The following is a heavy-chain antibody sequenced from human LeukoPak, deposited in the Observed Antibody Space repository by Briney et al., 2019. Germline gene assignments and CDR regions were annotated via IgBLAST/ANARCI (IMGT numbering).Heavy chain of an antibody. CDR2: INPNSGGT. CDR1: GYTFTVYY. D-gene: IGHD2-21*02. J-gene: IGHJ5*02. V-gene: IGHV1-2*02. CDR3: ARDPIQAYCGGDCYSDWFDP. Sequence: GASVTVSCKASGYTFTVYYMHWVRQAPGQGLEWMGWINPNSGGTNYAQKFQGRVTMTRDTSISTAYMELSRLRSDDTAVYYCARDPIQAYCGGDCYSDWFDPWGQGTLVTVSS.